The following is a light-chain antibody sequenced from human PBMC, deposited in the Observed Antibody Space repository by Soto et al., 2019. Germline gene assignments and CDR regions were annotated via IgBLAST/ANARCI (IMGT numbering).Light chain of an antibody. V-gene: IGLV2-14*01. CDR3: RSAGTPLV. CDR1: GSDVGGYNY. J-gene: IGLJ2*01. CDR2: DVS. Sequence: QSALTQTASVSGSPGQSITISCTGTGSDVGGYNYVSWYQQHPGKAPKVMIYDVSNRPSGVSNRFSGSKSGNTASLTISGLQAEDEADYYCRSAGTPLVFGGGTKVTVL.